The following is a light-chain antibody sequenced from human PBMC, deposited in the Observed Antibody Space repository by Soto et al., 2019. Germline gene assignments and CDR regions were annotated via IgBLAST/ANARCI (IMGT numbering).Light chain of an antibody. Sequence: EIVLTQSPASLSLSPGERATLSCRASQSVNSNLAWYQHKPGQAPRLLIYDASNRATGIPARFSGSGSGTEFTLTVSSREPADFAVYYCQHGSDWPPFTFGQGTRLE. CDR1: QSVNSN. CDR3: QHGSDWPPFT. CDR2: DAS. J-gene: IGKJ5*01. V-gene: IGKV3-11*01.